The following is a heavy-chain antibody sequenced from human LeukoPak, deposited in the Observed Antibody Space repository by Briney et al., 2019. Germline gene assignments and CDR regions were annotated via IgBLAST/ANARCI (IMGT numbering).Heavy chain of an antibody. J-gene: IGHJ3*02. CDR3: ASFTFLVGAPGGI. D-gene: IGHD1-26*01. CDR2: IYYSGST. CDR1: GGSISSSSYY. Sequence: SETLSLTCTVSGGSISSSSYYWGWIRQPPGKGLEWIGSIYYSGSTYYNPSLNSRVTISVDTSKNQFSLKLSSVTAADTAVYYCASFTFLVGAPGGIWGQGTMVTVSS. V-gene: IGHV4-39*01.